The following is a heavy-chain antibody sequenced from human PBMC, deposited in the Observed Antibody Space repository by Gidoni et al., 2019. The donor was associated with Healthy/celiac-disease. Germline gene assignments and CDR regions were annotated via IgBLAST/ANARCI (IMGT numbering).Heavy chain of an antibody. Sequence: EVQLVESGGGLVKPGGSLRRSCAASVFTFVSHTMNWVRQAPGKGLEWVSSISSSSSYIYYADSVKGRFTISRDNAKNSLYLQMNSLRAEDTAVYYCARVGMDIVVVPAFYGMDVWGQGTTVTVSS. V-gene: IGHV3-21*01. CDR1: VFTFVSHT. CDR2: ISSSSSYI. J-gene: IGHJ6*02. CDR3: ARVGMDIVVVPAFYGMDV. D-gene: IGHD2-2*03.